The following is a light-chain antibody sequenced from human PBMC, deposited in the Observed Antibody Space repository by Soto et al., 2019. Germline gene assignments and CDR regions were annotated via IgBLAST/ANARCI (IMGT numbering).Light chain of an antibody. J-gene: IGKJ4*01. V-gene: IGKV1-39*01. CDR3: QQSYSTPQLT. CDR2: AAS. CDR1: QSISSY. Sequence: DIQMTQSPSSLSASVGDRVTITCRASQSISSYLNWYQQKPGKAPKLLIYAASNLQSGVPSRFSGSGSGTDFTLNINSLQPEDFAAYYCQQSYSTPQLTFGGGTKVEI.